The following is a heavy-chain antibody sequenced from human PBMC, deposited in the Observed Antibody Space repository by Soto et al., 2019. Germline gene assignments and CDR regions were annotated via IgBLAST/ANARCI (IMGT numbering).Heavy chain of an antibody. CDR3: ATGLLAAAPLNY. Sequence: QVQLVQSGAEVKKPGSSVKVSCRASGVTLNDYAISWVRQAPGQGLEWMGGIIPLSASAKLAQKFQGRVTITADKSTRTAYMELTSVRSEDTAVYYCATGLLAAAPLNYWGQGTLLTVSS. CDR1: GVTLNDYA. D-gene: IGHD6-13*01. CDR2: IIPLSASA. V-gene: IGHV1-69*06. J-gene: IGHJ4*02.